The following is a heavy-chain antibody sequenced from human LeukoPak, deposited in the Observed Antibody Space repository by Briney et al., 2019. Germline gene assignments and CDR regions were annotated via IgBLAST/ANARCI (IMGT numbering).Heavy chain of an antibody. D-gene: IGHD6-19*01. J-gene: IGHJ4*02. Sequence: SETLSLTCSASGGSISRSSYNWGWIRQPPGKGLEWIGSIYYSGSTYYNPSLKSRVTISVDTSKNQFSLKLSSVTAADTAVYYCARDGHVAGPFDYWGQGTLVTVSS. CDR1: GGSISRSSYN. CDR3: ARDGHVAGPFDY. V-gene: IGHV4-39*02. CDR2: IYYSGST.